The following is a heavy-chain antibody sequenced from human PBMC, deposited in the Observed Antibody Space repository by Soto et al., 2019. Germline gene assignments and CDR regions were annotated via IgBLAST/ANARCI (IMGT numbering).Heavy chain of an antibody. CDR1: GFTFGDYA. CDR2: IRSKAYGGTT. V-gene: IGHV3-49*04. J-gene: IGHJ4*02. CDR3: TREGRWYYDSSGKSPLRY. D-gene: IGHD3-22*01. Sequence: GGSLRLSCTASGFTFGDYAMSWVRQAPGKGLEWVGFIRSKAYGGTTEYAASVKGRFTISRDDSKSIAYLQMNSLKTEDTAVYYCTREGRWYYDSSGKSPLRYWGQGTLVTVSS.